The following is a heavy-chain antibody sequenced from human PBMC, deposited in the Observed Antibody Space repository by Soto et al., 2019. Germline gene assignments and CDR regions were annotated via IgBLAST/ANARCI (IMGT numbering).Heavy chain of an antibody. CDR1: GGTFSSYA. CDR2: IIPIFGTA. D-gene: IGHD3-9*01. CDR3: ARGAGVRYFDWLYWFDP. V-gene: IGHV1-69*12. Sequence: QVQLVQSGAEVKKPGSSVKVSCKASGGTFSSYAISWVRQAPGQGLEWMGGIIPIFGTANYAQKFQGRVTITADESTSTAYMELSSLRSEDTAVYYCARGAGVRYFDWLYWFDPWGQGTLVTVSS. J-gene: IGHJ5*02.